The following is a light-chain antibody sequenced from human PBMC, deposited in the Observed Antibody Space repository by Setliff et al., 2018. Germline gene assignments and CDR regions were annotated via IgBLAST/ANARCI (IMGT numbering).Light chain of an antibody. CDR1: SSDIGVYNH. J-gene: IGLJ1*01. V-gene: IGLV2-14*01. Sequence: QSVLTQPASVSGSPGQSITISCTGTSSDIGVYNHVSWYQQHPGKAPKLMIYEVTNRPSGVSNRFSGSKSGNTASLTISGLQAEDEADYYCCSYAGSYTYVFGSGT. CDR2: EVT. CDR3: CSYAGSYTYV.